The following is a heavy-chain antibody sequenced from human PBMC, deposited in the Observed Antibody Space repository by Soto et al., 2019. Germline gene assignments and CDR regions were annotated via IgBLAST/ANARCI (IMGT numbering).Heavy chain of an antibody. J-gene: IGHJ4*02. V-gene: IGHV1-69*06. D-gene: IGHD2-2*02. CDR3: AREGRGKKAGYNGLVSLGY. CDR1: GSRFSNYV. CDR2: IIPIFNTT. Sequence: QVQLVQSGAEVKTPGSSLKVSCTVSGSRFSNYVISWVRQAPGHGLEWLGRIIPIFNTTQYAQKFQDRVTITADKSTNTASLELSSLRSDDTAVYYCAREGRGKKAGYNGLVSLGYWGQGTLVTVSS.